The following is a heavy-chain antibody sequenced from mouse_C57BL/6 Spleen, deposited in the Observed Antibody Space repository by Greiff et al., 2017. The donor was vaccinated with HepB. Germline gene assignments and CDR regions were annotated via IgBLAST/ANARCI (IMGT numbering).Heavy chain of an antibody. CDR1: GYTFTSYW. Sequence: VKLQQPGAELVMPGASVKLSCKASGYTFTSYWMHWVKQRPGQGLEWIGEIDPSDSYTNYNQKFKGKSTLTVDKSSSTAYMQLSSLTSEDSAVYYCARFPYYGSSYGAMDYWGQGTSVTVSS. V-gene: IGHV1-69*01. J-gene: IGHJ4*01. CDR3: ARFPYYGSSYGAMDY. D-gene: IGHD1-1*01. CDR2: IDPSDSYT.